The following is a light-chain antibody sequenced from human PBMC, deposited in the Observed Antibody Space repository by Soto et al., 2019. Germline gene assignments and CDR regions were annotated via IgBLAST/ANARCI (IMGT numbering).Light chain of an antibody. CDR3: QQYGSSPFT. Sequence: EIVLTQSPGTLSLSPGERATLSCRASQSVSSTYLAWCQQKPGQAPRLLIYGASTRATGIPDRFSGTGSGTDFTLTINRLEPEDFAVYYCQQYGSSPFTFGQGTRLE. V-gene: IGKV3-20*01. CDR2: GAS. J-gene: IGKJ5*01. CDR1: QSVSSTY.